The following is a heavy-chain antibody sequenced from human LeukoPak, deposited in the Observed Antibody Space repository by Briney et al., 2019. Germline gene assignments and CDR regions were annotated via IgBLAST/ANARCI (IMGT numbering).Heavy chain of an antibody. V-gene: IGHV4-59*01. CDR2: ISYSGST. CDR3: ARGPVGGATYYDGDAFDI. CDR1: GDSISSYF. Sequence: SETLSLTCTVSGDSISSYFWSLIRQPPGKGLEWIGYISYSGSTNYNPSLKSRVTISVDTSKNQFSLKLSSVTAVDTAVYYCARGPVGGATYYDGDAFDIWGQGAMVTVSS. D-gene: IGHD1-26*01. J-gene: IGHJ3*02.